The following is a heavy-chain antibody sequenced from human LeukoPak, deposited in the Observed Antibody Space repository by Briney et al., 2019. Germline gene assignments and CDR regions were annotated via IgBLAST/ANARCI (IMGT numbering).Heavy chain of an antibody. CDR2: ISSSGSTI. J-gene: IGHJ4*02. CDR3: ARGFSYYYDSSGLY. D-gene: IGHD3-22*01. V-gene: IGHV3-11*04. CDR1: GFTFDDYA. Sequence: GGSLRLSCAASGFTFDDYAVHWVRQAPGKGLEWVSYISSSGSTIYYADSVKGRFTISRDNAKNSLYLQMNSLRAEDTAVYYCARGFSYYYDSSGLYWGQGTLVTVSS.